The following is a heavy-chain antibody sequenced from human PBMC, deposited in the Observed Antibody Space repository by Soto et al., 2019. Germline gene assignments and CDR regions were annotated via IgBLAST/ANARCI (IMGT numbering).Heavy chain of an antibody. D-gene: IGHD2-15*01. J-gene: IGHJ3*02. CDR2: FDPEDGET. CDR3: ATDLYCSGGSCRPEDAFDI. CDR1: GYTLTELS. V-gene: IGHV1-24*01. Sequence: GVLVKVSCKVSGYTLTELSMHWVRQAHGEGHEWMGGFDPEDGETIYAQKFQGRVTMTEDTSTDTAYMELSSLRSEDTAVYYCATDLYCSGGSCRPEDAFDIWGQWTMVTVS.